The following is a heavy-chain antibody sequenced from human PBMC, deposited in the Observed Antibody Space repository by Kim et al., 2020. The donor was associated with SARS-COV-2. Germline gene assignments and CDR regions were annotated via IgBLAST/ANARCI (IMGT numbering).Heavy chain of an antibody. Sequence: SVKVSCKASVGTFSSYAISWVRQAPGQGLEWMGGIIPIFGTANYAQKFQGRVTITADESTSTAYMELSSLRSEDTAVYYCASNSHQTFYGDYAGDDYYYYDWDVWGQGTRVTVSS. V-gene: IGHV1-69*13. J-gene: IGHJ6*02. CDR3: ASNSHQTFYGDYAGDDYYYYDWDV. CDR2: IIPIFGTA. CDR1: VGTFSSYA. D-gene: IGHD4-17*01.